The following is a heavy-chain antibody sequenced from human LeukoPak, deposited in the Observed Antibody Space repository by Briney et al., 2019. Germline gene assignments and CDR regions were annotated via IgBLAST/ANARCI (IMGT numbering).Heavy chain of an antibody. J-gene: IGHJ3*02. CDR1: GYTFTGYY. V-gene: IGHV1-8*03. D-gene: IGHD6-19*01. CDR3: ARGGSSGYHDAFDI. Sequence: EASVKVSCKASGYTFTGYYMHWVRQAPGQGLEWMGWINPNSGNTGYAQKFQGRVTITRNTSISTAYMELSSLRSEDTAVYYCARGGSSGYHDAFDIWGQGTMVTVSS. CDR2: INPNSGNT.